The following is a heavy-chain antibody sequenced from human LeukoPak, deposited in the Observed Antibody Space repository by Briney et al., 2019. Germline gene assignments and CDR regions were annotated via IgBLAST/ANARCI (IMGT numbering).Heavy chain of an antibody. CDR1: GFTFSSYS. D-gene: IGHD3-3*01. J-gene: IGHJ4*02. V-gene: IGHV3-21*01. CDR2: ISSSSSYI. CDR3: ARGRQNKDFWSGGDY. Sequence: GGSLRLSCAASGFTFSSYSMNWVRQAPGKGLEWVSSISSSSSYIYYADSVKGRFTISRDNAKNSLYLQMNSLRAEDTAVYYCARGRQNKDFWSGGDYWGQGTLVTVSS.